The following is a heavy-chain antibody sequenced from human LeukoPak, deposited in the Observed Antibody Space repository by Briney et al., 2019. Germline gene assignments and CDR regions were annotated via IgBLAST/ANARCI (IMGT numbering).Heavy chain of an antibody. CDR2: ISGGGGST. V-gene: IGHV3-23*01. D-gene: IGHD3-3*01. CDR3: AKGTWYYDFWSGYLSSPHNWFDP. J-gene: IGHJ5*02. CDR1: AFTLSSYA. Sequence: GGSLRLSGATSAFTLSSYARSRVPKAPGKVMKTVSAISGGGGSTYYADSVKGRFTISRDNSKNTLYLQMNSLRAEDTAVYYCAKGTWYYDFWSGYLSSPHNWFDPWGQGTLVTVSS.